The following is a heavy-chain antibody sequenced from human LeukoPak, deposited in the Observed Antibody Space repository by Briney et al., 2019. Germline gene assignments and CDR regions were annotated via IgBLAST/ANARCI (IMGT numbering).Heavy chain of an antibody. Sequence: GGSLRLSCAASGFTVSSNDMSWVRQAPGKGLEWVSVIYSGGRTFYADSVKGRFTISRDNAKNSLYLQMSNLRAEDTAVYFCARGGGLDVWGQGATVTVSS. CDR3: ARGGGLDV. D-gene: IGHD3-16*01. CDR2: IYSGGRT. CDR1: GFTVSSND. V-gene: IGHV3-53*01. J-gene: IGHJ6*02.